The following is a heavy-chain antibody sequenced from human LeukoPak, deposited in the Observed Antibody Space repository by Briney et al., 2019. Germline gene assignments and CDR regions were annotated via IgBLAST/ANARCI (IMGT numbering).Heavy chain of an antibody. CDR3: ARQYRDILTGYHRGELYWYFDL. V-gene: IGHV4-34*01. D-gene: IGHD3-9*01. J-gene: IGHJ2*01. Sequence: SETLSLTCAVYGGSFSGYYWSWIRQPPGKGLEWIGEVNHSGNTNYNPSLKSRVIISVDTSKNQFSLKLSSVTAADTAVYYCARQYRDILTGYHRGELYWYFDLWGRGTLVTVSS. CDR2: VNHSGNT. CDR1: GGSFSGYY.